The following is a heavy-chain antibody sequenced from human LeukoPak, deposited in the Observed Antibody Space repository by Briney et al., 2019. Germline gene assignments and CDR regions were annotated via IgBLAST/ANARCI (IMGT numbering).Heavy chain of an antibody. CDR3: ATGEEMATKDAFDI. CDR1: GYTFTDYY. Sequence: ASVKISRKVSGYTFTDYYMHWVQQAPGKGLEWMGLVDPEDGETIYAEKFQGRVTITADTSTDTAYMELSSLRSEDTAMYYCATGEEMATKDAFDIWGQGTMVTVSS. V-gene: IGHV1-69-2*01. D-gene: IGHD5-24*01. J-gene: IGHJ3*02. CDR2: VDPEDGET.